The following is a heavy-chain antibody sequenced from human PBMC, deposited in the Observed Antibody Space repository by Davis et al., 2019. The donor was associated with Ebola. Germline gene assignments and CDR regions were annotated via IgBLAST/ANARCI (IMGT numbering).Heavy chain of an antibody. V-gene: IGHV1-8*02. Sequence: ASVKVSCKASGYTFTSYGISWVRQATGQGLEWMGWMNPNSGNTGYAQKFQGRVTMTRSTSISTAYMELSSLTSEDTAVYYCARDDISSSLYFYGMDVWGKGTTVTVSS. J-gene: IGHJ6*04. CDR3: ARDDISSSLYFYGMDV. CDR2: MNPNSGNT. CDR1: GYTFTSYG. D-gene: IGHD6-13*01.